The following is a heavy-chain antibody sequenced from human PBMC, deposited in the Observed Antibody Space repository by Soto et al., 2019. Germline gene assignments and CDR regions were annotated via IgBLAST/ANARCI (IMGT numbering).Heavy chain of an antibody. J-gene: IGHJ6*03. D-gene: IGHD3-3*01. CDR1: GYTFTSYG. CDR3: ARETRSRSYYDFWSGYYNPLYYYYMDV. V-gene: IGHV1-18*01. Sequence: ASVKVSCKASGYTFTSYGISWVRQAPGQGLEWMGWISAYNGNTNYAQKLQGRVTMTTDTSTSTAYMELRSLRSDDTAVYYCARETRSRSYYDFWSGYYNPLYYYYMDVWGKGTTVTVSS. CDR2: ISAYNGNT.